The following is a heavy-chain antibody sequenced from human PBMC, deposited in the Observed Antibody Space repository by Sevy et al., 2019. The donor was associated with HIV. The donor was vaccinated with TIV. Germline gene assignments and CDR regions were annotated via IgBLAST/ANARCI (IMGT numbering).Heavy chain of an antibody. Sequence: GSLRLSCAASGFTFSTYWMNWVRQAPGKGLEWVANIKQDGSGKNYVDSVKGRFTISRDNARNSLFLELNSLKVEDTADYYCATDLFSSSSADVFDIWGQGTMVTVSS. D-gene: IGHD6-6*01. CDR2: IKQDGSGK. J-gene: IGHJ3*02. CDR3: ATDLFSSSSADVFDI. V-gene: IGHV3-7*01. CDR1: GFTFSTYW.